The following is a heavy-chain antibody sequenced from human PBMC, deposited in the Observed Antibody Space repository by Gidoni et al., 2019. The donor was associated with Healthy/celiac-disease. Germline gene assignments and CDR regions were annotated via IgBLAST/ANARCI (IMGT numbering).Heavy chain of an antibody. CDR3: ARDGYGYSSSPARWFDP. Sequence: QVQLVQAGAEVKKPGASVKVSCKASGDTCTSYGISWVRQGPGQGLEWMGWISAYNGNTNYAQKLQGRVTMTTDTSTSTAYMELRSLRSDDTAVYYCARDGYGYSSSPARWFDPWGQGTLVTVSS. J-gene: IGHJ5*02. CDR2: ISAYNGNT. V-gene: IGHV1-18*01. D-gene: IGHD6-6*01. CDR1: GDTCTSYG.